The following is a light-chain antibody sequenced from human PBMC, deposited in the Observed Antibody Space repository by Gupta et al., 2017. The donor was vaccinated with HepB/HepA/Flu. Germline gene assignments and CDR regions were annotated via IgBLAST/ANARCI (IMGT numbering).Light chain of an antibody. V-gene: IGLV2-14*03. Sequence: QSALTQPASVSGSPGQSIAISCTGTSSDVGGYNFVSWYQQHPGKAPKLIIYDVSQRPSGVSNRFSGSKSGNTASLTISGLQAEDEADYYCSSYTSRSTWVFGGGTKLTVL. J-gene: IGLJ3*02. CDR3: SSYTSRSTWV. CDR1: SSDVGGYNF. CDR2: DVS.